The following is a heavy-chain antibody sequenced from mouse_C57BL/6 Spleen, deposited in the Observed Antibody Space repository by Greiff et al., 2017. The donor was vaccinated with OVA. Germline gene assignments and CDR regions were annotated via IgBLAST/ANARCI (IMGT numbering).Heavy chain of an antibody. CDR2: IRNKANGYTT. CDR1: GFTFTDYY. J-gene: IGHJ4*01. V-gene: IGHV7-3*01. Sequence: EVKLQESGGGLVQPGGSLSLSCAASGFTFTDYYMSWVRQPPGKALEWLGFIRNKANGYTTEYSASVKVRFTISRDNSQSILYLQMNALRAEDSATYYCARLNWDPCAMDYWGQGTSVTVSS. D-gene: IGHD4-1*02. CDR3: ARLNWDPCAMDY.